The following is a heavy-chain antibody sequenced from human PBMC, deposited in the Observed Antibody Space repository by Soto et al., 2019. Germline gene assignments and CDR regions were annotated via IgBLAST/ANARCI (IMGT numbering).Heavy chain of an antibody. CDR2: IWYDGSNK. CDR3: ARHPDFAFDY. V-gene: IGHV3-33*01. CDR1: GFTFSSYG. Sequence: QVQLVESGGGVVQPGRSLRLSCAASGFTFSSYGMHWVRQAPGKGLEWVAVIWYDGSNKYYAESVKGRFTISRDNSKNELYLQMNSRRPEDAAVYYCARHPDFAFDYWGQRSLVTVSS. J-gene: IGHJ4*02.